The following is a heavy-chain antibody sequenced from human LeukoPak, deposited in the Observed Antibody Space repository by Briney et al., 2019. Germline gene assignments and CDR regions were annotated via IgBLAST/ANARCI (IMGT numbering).Heavy chain of an antibody. CDR2: ITGSGGST. CDR3: AKDLGDGYNYGY. J-gene: IGHJ4*02. V-gene: IGHV3-23*01. CDR1: GFTFSSYA. Sequence: PGGSLRLSCAASGFTFSSYAMNWVRQAPGKGLEWVSAITGSGGSTYYADSVKGRFTISRDNFKNTLYLQMNSLRAEDTALYYCAKDLGDGYNYGYWGQGTLVTVSS. D-gene: IGHD5-24*01.